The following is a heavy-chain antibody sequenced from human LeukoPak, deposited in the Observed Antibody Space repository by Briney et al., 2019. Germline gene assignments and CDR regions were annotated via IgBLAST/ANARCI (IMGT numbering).Heavy chain of an antibody. CDR2: IKQYGSET. CDR3: ARDFWCAYRVDYFDY. CDR1: LFTFSNYW. D-gene: IGHD3-3*01. V-gene: IGHV3-7*01. J-gene: IGHJ4*02. Sequence: GGALGHSRAASLFTFSNYWMSWVRPAPGKGLAWVANIKQYGSETYYLDAGRGRFTNSRNNAKKSLYLQMNSLGAEDTAIYYCARDFWCAYRVDYFDYWGQGTLVTVSS.